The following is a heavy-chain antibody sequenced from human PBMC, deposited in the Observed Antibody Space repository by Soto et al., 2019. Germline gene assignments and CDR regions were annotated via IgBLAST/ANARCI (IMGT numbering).Heavy chain of an antibody. Sequence: SETLSLTCAVYGGSFSGYSWSWIRQPPGKGLGWIGEIFLGGSTNYSPSLKSRVTISVDTSKNHFSLELSSVTAADTAVYYCARPHYDSNTFYYYFDYWGQGTLVTVSS. D-gene: IGHD3-22*01. J-gene: IGHJ4*02. CDR1: GGSFSGYS. V-gene: IGHV4-34*12. CDR2: IFLGGST. CDR3: ARPHYDSNTFYYYFDY.